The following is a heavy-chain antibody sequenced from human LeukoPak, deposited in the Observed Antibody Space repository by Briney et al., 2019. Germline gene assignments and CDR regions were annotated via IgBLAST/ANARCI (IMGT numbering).Heavy chain of an antibody. CDR1: GFTFSSYW. CDR2: INGDGSST. D-gene: IGHD3-3*01. Sequence: GGSLRLSCAASGFTFSSYWMHWVRRAPGKGLVWVSRINGDGSSTSYADSVKGRFTISRDNAKNTLYLQMNSLRAEDTAVYYCARVWSYDFWSGIHYYYGMDVWGQGTTVTVSS. V-gene: IGHV3-74*01. CDR3: ARVWSYDFWSGIHYYYGMDV. J-gene: IGHJ6*02.